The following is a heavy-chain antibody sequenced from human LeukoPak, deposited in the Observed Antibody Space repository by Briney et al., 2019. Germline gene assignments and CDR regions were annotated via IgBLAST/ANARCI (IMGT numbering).Heavy chain of an antibody. J-gene: IGHJ4*02. CDR3: ARERPNPDYSSGLDY. Sequence: PSETLSLTCTVSGGSISSSSSYYWGWIRQPPGKGLEWIGYIYYSGSTNYNPSLKSRVTISVDTSKNQFSLKLSSVTAADTAVYYCARERPNPDYSSGLDYWGQGTLVTVSS. CDR1: GGSISSSSSYY. V-gene: IGHV4-61*01. CDR2: IYYSGST. D-gene: IGHD6-19*01.